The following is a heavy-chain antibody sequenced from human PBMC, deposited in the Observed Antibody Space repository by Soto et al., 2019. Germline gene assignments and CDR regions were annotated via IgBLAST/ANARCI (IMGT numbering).Heavy chain of an antibody. CDR2: IWYDGSNK. V-gene: IGHV3-33*01. CDR1: GFTFSSYG. CDR3: ARCWGLRYYYYGMDV. J-gene: IGHJ6*02. Sequence: GGSLRLSCAASGFTFSSYGMHWVRQAPGKGLEWVAVIWYDGSNKYYADSVKGRFTISRDNSKDTLYLQMNSLRAEDTAVYYCARCWGLRYYYYGMDVWGQGTTVTVSS. D-gene: IGHD1-26*01.